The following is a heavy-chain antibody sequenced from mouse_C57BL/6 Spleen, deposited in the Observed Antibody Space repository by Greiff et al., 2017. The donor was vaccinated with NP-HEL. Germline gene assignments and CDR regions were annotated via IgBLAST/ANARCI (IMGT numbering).Heavy chain of an antibody. CDR1: GYSITSGYY. V-gene: IGHV3-6*01. CDR3: ARDKSNYVGWFAY. D-gene: IGHD2-5*01. J-gene: IGHJ3*01. Sequence: EESGPGLVKPSQSLSLTCSVTGYSITSGYYWNWIRQFPGNKLEWMGYISYDGSNNYNPSLKNRISITRDTSKNQFFLKLNSVTTEDTATYYCARDKSNYVGWFAYWGQGTLVTVSA. CDR2: ISYDGSN.